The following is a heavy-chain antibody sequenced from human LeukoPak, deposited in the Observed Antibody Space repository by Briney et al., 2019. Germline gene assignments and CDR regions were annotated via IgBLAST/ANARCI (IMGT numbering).Heavy chain of an antibody. CDR1: GGSVSRYY. V-gene: IGHV4-34*01. D-gene: IGHD1-26*01. J-gene: IGHJ5*02. Sequence: SETLSLTCAVYGGSVSRYYWSWIRQPPGKDLESIGEINHSGRTNYNSSLKGGVTISVDQSKTQFSLKLSSVPAAAGAVYYCAGGRATTRRKIFLPWGEGTQVTVSS. CDR2: INHSGRT. CDR3: AGGRATTRRKIFLP.